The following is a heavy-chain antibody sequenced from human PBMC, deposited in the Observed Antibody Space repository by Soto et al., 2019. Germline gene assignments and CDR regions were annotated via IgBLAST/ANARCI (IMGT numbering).Heavy chain of an antibody. J-gene: IGHJ5*02. V-gene: IGHV3-33*01. CDR3: ARGVSSRSNWFDP. CDR2: IWYDGSNK. Sequence: QVQLVESGGGVVQPGRSLRLSCAASGFTFSSYGMHWVRQAPGKGLEWVAVIWYDGSNKYYADSVKGRFTISRDNSKNTLYLKKNSLSAEDTAVYHCARGVSSRSNWFDPWGQGTLVTVSS. D-gene: IGHD3-3*01. CDR1: GFTFSSYG.